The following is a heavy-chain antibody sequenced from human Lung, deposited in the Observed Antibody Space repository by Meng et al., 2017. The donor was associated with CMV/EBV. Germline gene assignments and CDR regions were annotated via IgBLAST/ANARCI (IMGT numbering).Heavy chain of an antibody. D-gene: IGHD3-3*01. V-gene: IGHV3-74*01. Sequence: GEXXTISCAASGFTFSSYWMHWVRQAPGKGLVWVSRINSDGSSTSYADSVKGRFTISRDNAKNTLYLQMNSLRAEDTAVYYCARDKVRYYDFWSGYGGMDVXGQGXTVTVSS. J-gene: IGHJ6*02. CDR3: ARDKVRYYDFWSGYGGMDV. CDR1: GFTFSSYW. CDR2: INSDGSST.